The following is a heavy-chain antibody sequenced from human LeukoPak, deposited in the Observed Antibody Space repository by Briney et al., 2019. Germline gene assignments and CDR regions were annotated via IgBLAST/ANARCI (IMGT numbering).Heavy chain of an antibody. Sequence: SETLSLTCAVYGGSFSGYYWSWIRQPPGKGLEWIGEINHSGSTNYNPSLKSRVTISVDTSKNQFSLELSSVTAADTAVYYCARPSKYCSSTSCYTYYYYMDVWGKGTTVTVSS. CDR1: GGSFSGYY. J-gene: IGHJ6*03. CDR2: INHSGST. CDR3: ARPSKYCSSTSCYTYYYYMDV. V-gene: IGHV4-34*01. D-gene: IGHD2-2*02.